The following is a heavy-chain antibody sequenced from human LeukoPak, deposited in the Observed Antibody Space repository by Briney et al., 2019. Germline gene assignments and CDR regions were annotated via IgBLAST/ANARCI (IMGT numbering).Heavy chain of an antibody. D-gene: IGHD4-11*01. J-gene: IGHJ4*02. Sequence: PGASLRLSCAASGFTFSSYAMSWVRQAPGKGLEWVSAISGSGGSTYYADSVKGRFTISRDNSKNTLYLQMNSLRAEDTAVHYCAKQSGENSNYDYWGQGTLVTVSS. CDR2: ISGSGGST. CDR3: AKQSGENSNYDY. CDR1: GFTFSSYA. V-gene: IGHV3-23*01.